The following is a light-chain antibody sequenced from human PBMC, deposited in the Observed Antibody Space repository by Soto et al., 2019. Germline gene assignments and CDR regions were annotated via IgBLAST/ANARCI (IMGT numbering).Light chain of an antibody. Sequence: QSALTQTPSASGSLGQSVTISCTGTSSDVGAYDSVSWYQHHPGKAPTALIYEVSKRPSGVPDRFSGSKSGNTASLTVSGLQAEDEADYYCSSYAGNNNDVFGSGTKVTVL. V-gene: IGLV2-8*01. CDR1: SSDVGAYDS. CDR3: SSYAGNNNDV. CDR2: EVS. J-gene: IGLJ1*01.